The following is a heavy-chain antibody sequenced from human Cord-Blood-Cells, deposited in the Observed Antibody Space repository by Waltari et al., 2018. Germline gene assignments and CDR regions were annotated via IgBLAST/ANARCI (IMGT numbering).Heavy chain of an antibody. V-gene: IGHV3-7*01. CDR1: GFTFSSYW. Sequence: EVQLVESGGGLVQPGGSLRLSCAASGFTFSSYWMSWVRQAPGKGLEWVANIKQDGSEKYYVDSVKGRFTISRDNAKNSLYLQMNSLRAEDTAVYYCARYGIPLTDIVLMVYAPTYYFDYWGQGTLVTVSS. CDR2: IKQDGSEK. J-gene: IGHJ4*02. CDR3: ARYGIPLTDIVLMVYAPTYYFDY. D-gene: IGHD2-8*01.